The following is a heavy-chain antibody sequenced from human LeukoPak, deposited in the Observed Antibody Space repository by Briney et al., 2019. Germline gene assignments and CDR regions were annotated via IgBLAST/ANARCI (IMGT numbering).Heavy chain of an antibody. D-gene: IGHD3-22*01. Sequence: PSETLSLTCTVSGGSISSYYWSWIRQPPGKGLEWIGYIYYSGSTNYNPSLKSRVTISVDTSKNQFSLKLSSVTAADTAVYYCARHPNYYDSSGYYWYFDLWGRGILVTVSS. CDR3: ARHPNYYDSSGYYWYFDL. CDR2: IYYSGST. CDR1: GGSISSYY. V-gene: IGHV4-59*08. J-gene: IGHJ2*01.